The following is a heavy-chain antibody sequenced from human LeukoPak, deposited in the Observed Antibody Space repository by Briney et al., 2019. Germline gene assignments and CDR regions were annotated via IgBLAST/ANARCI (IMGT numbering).Heavy chain of an antibody. CDR3: ARDQYYYDRSGYYAFDI. CDR1: GGSISSSSYY. J-gene: IGHJ3*02. CDR2: IYHSGST. V-gene: IGHV4-39*02. Sequence: PSETLSLTCTVSGGSISSSSYYWGWIRQPPGKGLEWIGSIYHSGSTYYNPSLRSRVSISVHTSKNQFSLKLTSVTAADTAVYYCARDQYYYDRSGYYAFDIWGQGTMVTVSS. D-gene: IGHD3-22*01.